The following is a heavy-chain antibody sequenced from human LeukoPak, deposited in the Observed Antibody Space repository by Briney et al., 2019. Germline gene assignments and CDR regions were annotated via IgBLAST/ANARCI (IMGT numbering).Heavy chain of an antibody. Sequence: SQTLSLTCAISGDSFSSNSAGWNWIRQSPSRDLEWLGRTYYRSKWYNDYAVSVKSRITINPDTSKNQFSLQLNSVTPDDTAVYYCARGGTGKAAAGTSIGKHPFDYWGQGTLVTVSS. V-gene: IGHV6-1*01. CDR1: GDSFSSNSAG. CDR2: TYYRSKWYN. D-gene: IGHD6-13*01. J-gene: IGHJ4*02. CDR3: ARGGTGKAAAGTSIGKHPFDY.